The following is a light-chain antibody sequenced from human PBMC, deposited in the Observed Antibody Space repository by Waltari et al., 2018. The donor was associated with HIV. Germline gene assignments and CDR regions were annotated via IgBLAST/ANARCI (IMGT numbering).Light chain of an antibody. CDR3: ATWDDSLNGPV. Sequence: QSVLSPAPSASGTPGQSVATSCSGRTSNIGSHAVNWYQQLPGTAPKLLIHTNDQRPSVVPDRCSGSKSGTSASLAISGLQSADESDYYCATWDDSLNGPVFGGGTKLTVL. CDR1: TSNIGSHA. J-gene: IGLJ2*01. CDR2: TND. V-gene: IGLV1-44*01.